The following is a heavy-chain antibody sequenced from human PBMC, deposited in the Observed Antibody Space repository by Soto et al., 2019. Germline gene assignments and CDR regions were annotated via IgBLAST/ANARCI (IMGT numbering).Heavy chain of an antibody. V-gene: IGHV3-20*04. Sequence: GGSLRLSCAASGFTFDDYGMSWVRQAPGKGLEWVSGINWNGGSTGYADSVKGRFTISRDNAKNSLYLQMNSLRAEDTALYYCAREPLYYDFWSAKAGGMDVWGQGTTVTVSS. D-gene: IGHD3-3*01. CDR1: GFTFDDYG. CDR3: AREPLYYDFWSAKAGGMDV. J-gene: IGHJ6*02. CDR2: INWNGGST.